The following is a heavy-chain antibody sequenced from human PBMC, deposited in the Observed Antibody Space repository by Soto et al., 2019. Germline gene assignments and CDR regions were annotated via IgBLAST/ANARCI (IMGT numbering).Heavy chain of an antibody. J-gene: IGHJ5*02. CDR1: GGTFSSYA. CDR2: IIPIFGTA. Sequence: VASVKVSCKASGGTFSSYAISWVRQAPGQGLEWMGGIIPIFGTANYAQKFQGRVTITADESTSTAYMELSSLRSEDTAVYYCARDLQGRLDDPWGQGTLVTVSS. V-gene: IGHV1-69*13. CDR3: ARDLQGRLDDP.